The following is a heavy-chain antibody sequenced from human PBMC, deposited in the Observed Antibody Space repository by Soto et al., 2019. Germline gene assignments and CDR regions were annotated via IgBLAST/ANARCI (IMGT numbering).Heavy chain of an antibody. CDR3: ARELPPKTYDFWSGSRAGYYYYGMDV. CDR1: GFTFSSYG. Sequence: GGSLRLSCAASGFTFSSYGMHWVRQAPDKGLEWVAVIWYDGSNKYYADSVKGRFTISRDNSKNTLYLQMNSLRAEDTAVYYCARELPPKTYDFWSGSRAGYYYYGMDVWGQGTTVTVSS. D-gene: IGHD3-3*01. CDR2: IWYDGSNK. J-gene: IGHJ6*02. V-gene: IGHV3-33*01.